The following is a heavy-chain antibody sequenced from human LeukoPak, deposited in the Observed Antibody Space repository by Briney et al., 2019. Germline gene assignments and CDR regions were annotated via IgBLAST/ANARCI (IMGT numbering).Heavy chain of an antibody. CDR3: ARQSSGIAATDKIDY. V-gene: IGHV3-7*01. CDR2: IKYDGNEM. Sequence: GGSLRLSCTASGFTFSIYWMSWVRQAPGKGPEWVANIKYDGNEMYYVDSVKGRFSISRDDAKKSLYLQMNSLRVEDTAIYYCARQSSGIAATDKIDYWGQGTLVTVSS. CDR1: GFTFSIYW. J-gene: IGHJ4*02. D-gene: IGHD6-13*01.